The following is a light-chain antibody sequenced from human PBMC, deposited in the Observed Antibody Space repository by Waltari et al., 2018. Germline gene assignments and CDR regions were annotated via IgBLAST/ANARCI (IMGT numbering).Light chain of an antibody. CDR3: AAWDDKLRGRGV. CDR1: SSHIGSNK. V-gene: IGLV1-47*01. Sequence: QSLLTQPPSASGTPGQRVTIPCSGSSSHIGSNKVFWYQQLPGTAPKLLIYTNDQRPSGVPDRFSASKSGTSASLTISGLRSEDEADYYCAAWDDKLRGRGVFGGGTKLTVL. J-gene: IGLJ3*02. CDR2: TND.